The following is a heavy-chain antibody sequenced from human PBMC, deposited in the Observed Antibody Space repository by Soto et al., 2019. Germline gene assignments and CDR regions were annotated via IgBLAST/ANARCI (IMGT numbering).Heavy chain of an antibody. CDR1: GFTFSSYG. CDR2: ISYDGSNK. D-gene: IGHD1-1*01. CDR3: AKELDDYSYGMDV. J-gene: IGHJ6*02. V-gene: IGHV3-30*18. Sequence: GGSLRLSCAASGFTFSSYGMHWVRQAPGKGLEWVAVISYDGSNKYYADSVKGRFTISRDNSKNTLYLQMNSLRAEDTAVYYCAKELDDYSYGMDVWGQGTPVTVSS.